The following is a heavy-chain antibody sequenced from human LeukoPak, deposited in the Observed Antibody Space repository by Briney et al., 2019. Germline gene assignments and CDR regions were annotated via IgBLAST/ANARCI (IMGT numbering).Heavy chain of an antibody. CDR2: IIPIFGTA. Sequence: SVKVSCKASGGTFSSYAISWVRQAPGQGLEWMGGIIPIFGTANYAQKFQGRVTITADESTSTVYMELSSLRSEDTAVYYCATQPQYCSSTSCYSDYWGQGTLVTVSS. V-gene: IGHV1-69*01. CDR1: GGTFSSYA. D-gene: IGHD2-2*01. CDR3: ATQPQYCSSTSCYSDY. J-gene: IGHJ4*02.